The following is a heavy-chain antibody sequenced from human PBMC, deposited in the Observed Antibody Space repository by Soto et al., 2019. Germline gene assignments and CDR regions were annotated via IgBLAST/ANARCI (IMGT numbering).Heavy chain of an antibody. Sequence: QVQLVQSGAEVKKPGYSAKVSCKASGGTFGSYAISWVRQAPGQGLEWMGGIIPIPGKANYAQKFQGRVTIAADESTSTAYMELSSLRSEDTAVYYCARSHGSISSLEIYYYYYYGMDVWGQGTTVTVSS. CDR3: ARSHGSISSLEIYYYYYYGMDV. CDR1: GGTFGSYA. D-gene: IGHD2-2*01. J-gene: IGHJ6*02. V-gene: IGHV1-69*01. CDR2: IIPIPGKA.